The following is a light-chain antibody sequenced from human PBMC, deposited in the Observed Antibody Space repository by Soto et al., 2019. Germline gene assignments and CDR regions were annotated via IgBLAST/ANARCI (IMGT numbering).Light chain of an antibody. CDR2: AAS. Sequence: AIQMTQSPSSLSASVGDRVTITCRASQGIRNDLGWYQQKPGRAPKLLIYAASSLQSGVPSRFSGTGSGRDLTSTISSWQSEDFAPYYCLQDYVSPWTFGQGTKLKIK. CDR3: LQDYVSPWT. CDR1: QGIRND. V-gene: IGKV1-6*01. J-gene: IGKJ1*01.